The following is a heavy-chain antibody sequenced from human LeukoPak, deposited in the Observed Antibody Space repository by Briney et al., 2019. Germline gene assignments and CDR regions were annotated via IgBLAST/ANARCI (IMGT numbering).Heavy chain of an antibody. Sequence: GRSLRLSCAASGFTFSSYAMHWVRQAPGKGLEWVAVISYGGSNKYYADSVKGRFTISRDNAKNSLYLQMNSLRAEDTAVYYCARARGSSGWLGYWGQGTLVTVSS. D-gene: IGHD6-19*01. CDR3: ARARGSSGWLGY. CDR2: ISYGGSNK. J-gene: IGHJ4*02. CDR1: GFTFSSYA. V-gene: IGHV3-30-3*01.